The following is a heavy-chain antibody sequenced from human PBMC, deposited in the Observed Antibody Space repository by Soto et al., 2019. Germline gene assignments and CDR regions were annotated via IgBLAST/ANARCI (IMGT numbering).Heavy chain of an antibody. CDR3: ARVRGKQQQMGWFDP. V-gene: IGHV1-3*01. CDR2: INAGNGNT. J-gene: IGHJ5*02. CDR1: GYTFTSYA. D-gene: IGHD6-13*01. Sequence: ASVKVSCQASGYTFTSYAMHWVRQAPGQRLEWMGWINAGNGNTKYSQKFQGRVTITRDTSASTAYMELSSLRSEDTAVYYCARVRGKQQQMGWFDPWGQGTLVTVSS.